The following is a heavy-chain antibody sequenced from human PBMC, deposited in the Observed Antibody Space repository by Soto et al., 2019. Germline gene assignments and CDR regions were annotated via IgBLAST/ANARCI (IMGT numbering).Heavy chain of an antibody. Sequence: EVQLLESGGNWVQPGGSLRLSCGVSGFISDDRVMTWVRQAPGNGLQWVSTIGVRDSATHYADSVKGRFTISRDNSKKPVHLQMNILGVDDTALYLCAREGFSSGKAGGFDIWGQGTMVTVSS. CDR1: GFISDDRV. CDR3: AREGFSSGKAGGFDI. V-gene: IGHV3-23*01. D-gene: IGHD6-19*01. CDR2: IGVRDSAT. J-gene: IGHJ3*02.